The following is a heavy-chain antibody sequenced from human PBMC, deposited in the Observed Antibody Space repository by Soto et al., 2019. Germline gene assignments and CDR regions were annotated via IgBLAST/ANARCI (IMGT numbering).Heavy chain of an antibody. CDR2: IYPGDHET. CDR3: ARSPRSSQYFDY. V-gene: IGHV5-51*01. Sequence: PGESLKISCQCSGYTFSNFWIGWVRQLPGKGLEWMGIIYPGDHETRYSPSFHGKVTISADKSINTAYLQWNSLEASDTAFYFCARSPRSSQYFDYWGQGALVTVYS. J-gene: IGHJ4*02. CDR1: GYTFSNFW. D-gene: IGHD6-13*01.